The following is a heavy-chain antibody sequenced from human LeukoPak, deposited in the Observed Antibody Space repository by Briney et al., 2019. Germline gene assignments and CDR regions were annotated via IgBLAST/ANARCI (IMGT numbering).Heavy chain of an antibody. Sequence: GASVKVSCKASGYTFTDYYMHWVRQAPGQGLEWLGWINPNSGGTNYAQKFQGRVTMTRDTSISTAYMELSRLRSDDTAVYYCARDRWDIVVVPAATLPNYYYYYYMDVWGKGTTVTVSS. CDR2: INPNSGGT. D-gene: IGHD2-2*01. V-gene: IGHV1-2*02. CDR3: ARDRWDIVVVPAATLPNYYYYYYMDV. CDR1: GYTFTDYY. J-gene: IGHJ6*03.